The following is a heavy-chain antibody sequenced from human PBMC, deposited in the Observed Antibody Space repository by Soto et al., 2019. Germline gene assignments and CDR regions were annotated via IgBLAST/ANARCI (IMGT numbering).Heavy chain of an antibody. CDR2: IWYDGSNK. CDR1: GFTFSSYG. CDR3: ARDGDYYSSYGMDV. V-gene: IGHV3-33*01. Sequence: GGSVRLSCAASGFTFSSYGMHWVRQAPGKRLEWVAVIWYDGSNKYYADSVKGRFTISRDNSKNTLYLQMKSLRAEDTAVYYCARDGDYYSSYGMDVSGPGTTITLSS. J-gene: IGHJ6*02. D-gene: IGHD3-16*01.